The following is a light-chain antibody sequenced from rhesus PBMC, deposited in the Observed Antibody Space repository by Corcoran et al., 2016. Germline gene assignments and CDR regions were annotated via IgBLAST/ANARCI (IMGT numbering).Light chain of an antibody. Sequence: DIQMTQSPSALSASVGDRVTISCRASQNIYSNLAWYQQKPGKAPKILIYAASSLRTGIPSRFSGSGSGTVVTLTISSLQPEDSAVYYCQPYYDNPCTFGPWTKRDIK. V-gene: IGKV1-25*02. CDR1: QNIYSN. CDR2: AAS. J-gene: IGKJ3*01. CDR3: QPYYDNPCT.